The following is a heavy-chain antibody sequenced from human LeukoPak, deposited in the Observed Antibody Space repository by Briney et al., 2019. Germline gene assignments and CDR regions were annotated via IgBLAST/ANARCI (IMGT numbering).Heavy chain of an antibody. Sequence: PSETLSLTCTVSGGSISSSSYYWGWIRQPPGKGLEWIGSIYYSGSTYYNPSLKSRVTISVDTSKNQFSLRLSSVTAADTAVYYCARTYLTWYFDLWGRGTLVTVSS. V-gene: IGHV4-39*07. CDR2: IYYSGST. CDR1: GGSISSSSYY. D-gene: IGHD4/OR15-4a*01. J-gene: IGHJ2*01. CDR3: ARTYLTWYFDL.